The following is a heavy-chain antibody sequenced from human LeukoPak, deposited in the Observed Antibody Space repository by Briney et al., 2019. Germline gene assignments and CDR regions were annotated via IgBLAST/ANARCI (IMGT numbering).Heavy chain of an antibody. D-gene: IGHD3-16*01. CDR2: MKSKRGGGTT. Sequence: PGGSLRLSCAVSGILFSDAWMSWVRQAPGQGLEWVGRMKSKRGGGTTDYAAPVKGRFTISRDDSRNTLYLQMDSLQIEDTAVYYCTWMTTFFTVDFWGQGTRVNVSS. CDR3: TWMTTFFTVDF. V-gene: IGHV3-15*01. CDR1: GILFSDAW. J-gene: IGHJ4*02.